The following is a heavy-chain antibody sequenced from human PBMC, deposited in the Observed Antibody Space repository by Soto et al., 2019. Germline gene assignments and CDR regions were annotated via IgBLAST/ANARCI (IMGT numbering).Heavy chain of an antibody. J-gene: IGHJ4*02. CDR1: SGSISSGGYA. Sequence: PSQTLSLTCAVSSGSISSGGYAWAWIRQKPGKGLEWVGYIYQSGSTYYNPSLKSRVTIAPDRSKNQCSLNLAYVTAADTAVYYWARSYSGGDAYFDYWGQGTVVTVSS. V-gene: IGHV4-30-2*01. D-gene: IGHD2-21*01. CDR3: ARSYSGGDAYFDY. CDR2: IYQSGST.